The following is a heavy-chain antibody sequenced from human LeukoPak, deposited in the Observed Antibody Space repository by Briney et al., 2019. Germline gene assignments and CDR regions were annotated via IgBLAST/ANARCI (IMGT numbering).Heavy chain of an antibody. D-gene: IGHD6-19*01. CDR2: IYPPDSDT. J-gene: IGHJ4*02. Sequence: GESLKISCKGSGYSFSTYWIGWVRHIPGKGLEWMGIIYPPDSDTRYSPSFQGPLPISADKSINTAYLQWSSLKASDTAMYYCARHTAGIAVTGPLFDNWGQGTLVTVSS. V-gene: IGHV5-51*01. CDR3: ARHTAGIAVTGPLFDN. CDR1: GYSFSTYW.